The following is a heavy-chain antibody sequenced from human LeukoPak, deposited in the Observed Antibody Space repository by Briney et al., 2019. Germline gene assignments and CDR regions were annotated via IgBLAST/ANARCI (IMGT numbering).Heavy chain of an antibody. J-gene: IGHJ3*02. CDR2: IIPILGIA. CDR3: ASYGDYGGDAFDI. Sequence: SVKVSCKASGGTFISYTISWVRQAPGQGLEWMGRIIPILGIANYAQKFQGRVTITADKSTSTAYMELSSLRSEDTAVYYCASYGDYGGDAFDIWGQGTMVTVSS. V-gene: IGHV1-69*02. D-gene: IGHD4-17*01. CDR1: GGTFISYT.